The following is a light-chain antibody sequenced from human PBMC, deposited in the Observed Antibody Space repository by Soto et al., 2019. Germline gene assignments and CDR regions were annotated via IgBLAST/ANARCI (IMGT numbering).Light chain of an antibody. CDR1: QSISSY. J-gene: IGKJ1*01. CDR2: AAS. V-gene: IGKV1-39*01. Sequence: DIQMTHSPSSLSASVGDRVTITCGASQSISSYLNWYQQKPGKAPKLLIYAASSLQSGVPSSFSGSGSGTDFNLTISSLQPEDFATYYCQQRYSTPRTFGQRTEVEIK. CDR3: QQRYSTPRT.